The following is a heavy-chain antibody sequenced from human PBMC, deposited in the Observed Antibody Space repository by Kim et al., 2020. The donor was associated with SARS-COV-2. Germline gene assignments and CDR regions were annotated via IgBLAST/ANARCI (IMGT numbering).Heavy chain of an antibody. CDR1: GFTFSSYG. V-gene: IGHV3-64*01. D-gene: IGHD1-26*01. J-gene: IGHJ4*02. CDR3: ARGGGGFLDY. CDR2: INPNGGTT. Sequence: GSLRLSCAASGFTFSSYGMVWVRQAPGTGLEYISSINPNGGTTYYANSVKGRFTNSRDDSKKTLYVQMDSLTVEDMAVYYCARGGGGFLDYWGQGILVTVTS.